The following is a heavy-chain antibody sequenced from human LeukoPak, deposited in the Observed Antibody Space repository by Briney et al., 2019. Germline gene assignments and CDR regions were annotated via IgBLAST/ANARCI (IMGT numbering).Heavy chain of an antibody. CDR3: ARGETASGYYYVY. J-gene: IGHJ4*02. CDR1: GYSISSGYY. CDR2: IYHSGST. D-gene: IGHD3-22*01. V-gene: IGHV4-38-2*02. Sequence: SETLSLTCTVSGYSISSGYYWGWIRQPPGKGLEWIGSIYHSGSTYYNPSLKSRVTISVDTSKNQFSLKLSSVTAADTAVYYCARGETASGYYYVYWGQGTLVTVSS.